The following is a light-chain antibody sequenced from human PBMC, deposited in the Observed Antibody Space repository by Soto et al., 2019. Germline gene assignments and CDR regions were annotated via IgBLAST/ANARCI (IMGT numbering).Light chain of an antibody. Sequence: TQSPSTLSSSVGDRATLPFRAAQSVGTRLAWYQHKTGQAPRLLISGASSRATGIPDRFTGSGSETSFTLTISRLEPEDFALYYCQHYQSGHPITFGQGTRLEIK. CDR3: QHYQSGHPIT. J-gene: IGKJ5*01. CDR1: QSVGTR. CDR2: GAS. V-gene: IGKV3-20*01.